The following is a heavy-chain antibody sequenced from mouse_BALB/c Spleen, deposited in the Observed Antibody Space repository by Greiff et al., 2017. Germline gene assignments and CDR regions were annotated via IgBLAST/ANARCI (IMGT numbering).Heavy chain of an antibody. D-gene: IGHD1-1*01. Sequence: SGAELVRPGASVKMSCKASGYTFTSYNMHWVKQTPGQGLEWIGAIYPGNGDTSYNQKFKDKATLTADKSSSTAYMQLSSLTSEDSAVYYCAIITTVVDYWGQGTTLTVSS. CDR1: GYTFTSYN. V-gene: IGHV1-12*01. CDR3: AIITTVVDY. J-gene: IGHJ2*01. CDR2: IYPGNGDT.